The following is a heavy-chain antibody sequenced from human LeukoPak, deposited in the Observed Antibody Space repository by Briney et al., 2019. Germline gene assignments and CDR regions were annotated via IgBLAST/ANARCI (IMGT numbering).Heavy chain of an antibody. V-gene: IGHV4-4*07. Sequence: TSETLSLTCTVSGGSISSYYWSWIRQPAGKGLEWIGRIYTSGSTNYNPSLYSRVTISVDASKNQFSLKLSSVTAADTAVYYCARQGEQYGGNYWFDPWGQGTLVTVSS. D-gene: IGHD4-23*01. J-gene: IGHJ5*02. CDR1: GGSISSYY. CDR2: IYTSGST. CDR3: ARQGEQYGGNYWFDP.